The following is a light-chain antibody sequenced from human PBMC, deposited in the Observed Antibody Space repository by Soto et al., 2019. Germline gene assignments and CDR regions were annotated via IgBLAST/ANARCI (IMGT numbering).Light chain of an antibody. Sequence: EKALTQSPVTLSLSPGERATLSCRASQSVSSNLAWYQQRPGQAPRLLLYGASTRASGVPDRFSGSGSGTEFILTISSLQSEDSAVYYCQQYDNWPPLTFGGGTKVDIK. CDR3: QQYDNWPPLT. CDR1: QSVSSN. CDR2: GAS. V-gene: IGKV3-15*01. J-gene: IGKJ4*01.